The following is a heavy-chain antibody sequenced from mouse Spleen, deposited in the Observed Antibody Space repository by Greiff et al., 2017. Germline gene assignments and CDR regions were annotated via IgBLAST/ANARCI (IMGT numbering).Heavy chain of an antibody. Sequence: EVMLVESGGGLVQPGGSLKLSCAASGFTFSDYYMYWVRQTPEKRLEWVAYISNGGGSTYYPDTVKGRFTISRDNAKNTLYLQMSRLKSEDTAMYYCARQGDYYGSSFFAYWGQGTLVTVSA. CDR3: ARQGDYYGSSFFAY. CDR1: GFTFSDYY. D-gene: IGHD1-1*01. CDR2: ISNGGGST. J-gene: IGHJ3*01. V-gene: IGHV5-12*01.